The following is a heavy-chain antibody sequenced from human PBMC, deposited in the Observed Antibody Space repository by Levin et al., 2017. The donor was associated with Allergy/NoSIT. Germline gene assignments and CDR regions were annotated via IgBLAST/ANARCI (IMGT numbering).Heavy chain of an antibody. CDR3: ARDRVAVGAEDHYFYGMDV. J-gene: IGHJ6*02. D-gene: IGHD1-26*01. V-gene: IGHV4-59*01. CDR1: GGSFSGYY. Sequence: SETLSLTCAVYGGSFSGYYWSWIRQPPGKGLEWIGYIYYNGKTKYNPSLKSRVTISVDTSKNQFSLKLSSATAADTAVYYCARDRVAVGAEDHYFYGMDVWGQGTTVTVSS. CDR2: IYYNGKT.